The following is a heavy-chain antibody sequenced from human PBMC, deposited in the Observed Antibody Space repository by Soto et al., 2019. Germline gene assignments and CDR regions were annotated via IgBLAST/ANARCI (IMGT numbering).Heavy chain of an antibody. Sequence: PGGSLRLSCAASGFTFSSYDMHWVRQATGKGLEWVSASGTAGDTYYPGSVKGRFTISRDNAKNSLYLQMNSLRAEDTAVYYCAKFPHSYDFWSGYYTYNDYWGQGTLVTVSS. CDR3: AKFPHSYDFWSGYYTYNDY. CDR1: GFTFSSYD. J-gene: IGHJ4*02. V-gene: IGHV3-13*01. D-gene: IGHD3-3*01. CDR2: SGTAGDT.